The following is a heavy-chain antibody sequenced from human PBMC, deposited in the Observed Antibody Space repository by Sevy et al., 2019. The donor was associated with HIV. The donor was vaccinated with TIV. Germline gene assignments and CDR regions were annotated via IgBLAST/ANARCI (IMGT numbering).Heavy chain of an antibody. V-gene: IGHV1-2*02. CDR3: ASEAVADNNFAY. CDR1: GYTFTGYY. Sequence: ASVKVSCKASGYTFTGYYMHWVRQAPGQGLECMGWINPKSGGTNYAQKCQGRVTMTRDTSISTAYRELSRLRSDDTAVDYCASEAVADNNFAYWGQGTLVTVST. J-gene: IGHJ4*02. D-gene: IGHD6-19*01. CDR2: INPKSGGT.